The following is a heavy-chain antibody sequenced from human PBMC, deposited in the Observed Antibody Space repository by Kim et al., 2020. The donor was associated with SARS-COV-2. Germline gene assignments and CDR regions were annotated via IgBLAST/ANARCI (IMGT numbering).Heavy chain of an antibody. J-gene: IGHJ4*02. Sequence: GGSLRLSCAASGFTFNSYGMHWVRQAPGKGLEWVAVIWYDGSNKYYADSVKGRFTISRDNSKNTLYLQMNSLRAEDTAVYYCARERSITMVRGGFDYWGQGTLVTVSS. V-gene: IGHV3-33*01. CDR3: ARERSITMVRGGFDY. D-gene: IGHD3-10*01. CDR2: IWYDGSNK. CDR1: GFTFNSYG.